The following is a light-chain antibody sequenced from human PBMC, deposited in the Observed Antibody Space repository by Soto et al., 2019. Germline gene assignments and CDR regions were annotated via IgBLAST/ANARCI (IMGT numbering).Light chain of an antibody. J-gene: IGKJ4*01. Sequence: DIQMTQSPSTLSASVGDRVTITCRASQSISSWLAWYQQKPGKAPKLLIYDASSLESGVPSRFSGSGSVTEFTLTISSLQPDDFATYNCQQYNSYPLTFGGGTKVDIK. V-gene: IGKV1-5*01. CDR3: QQYNSYPLT. CDR2: DAS. CDR1: QSISSW.